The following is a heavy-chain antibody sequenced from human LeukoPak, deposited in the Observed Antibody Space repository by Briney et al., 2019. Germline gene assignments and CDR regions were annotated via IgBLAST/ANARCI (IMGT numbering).Heavy chain of an antibody. D-gene: IGHD5-18*01. V-gene: IGHV4-34*12. CDR3: ARANGYGLLDY. CDR1: GGSFSGYY. J-gene: IGHJ4*02. CDR2: IFYSGNT. Sequence: SETLSLTCAVYGGSFSGYYWSWIRQPPGKGLEWIGSIFYSGNTYYNPSLKSRVTISIDTSKNQFSLKLSSVTAADTAVYYCARANGYGLLDYWGQGTLVTVSS.